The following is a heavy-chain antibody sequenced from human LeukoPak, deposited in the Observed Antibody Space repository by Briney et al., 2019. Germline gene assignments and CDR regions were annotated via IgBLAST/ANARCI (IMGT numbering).Heavy chain of an antibody. J-gene: IGHJ4*02. CDR3: ARVAAMVDY. CDR2: INPNSVT. D-gene: IGHD5-18*01. V-gene: IGHV1-2*02. Sequence: GASVKVSCRASGYTFTDYYIHWVRQAPGQGLEWMGWINPNSVTNYAQKFQGRVTITRDTSASTAYMELSSLRSEDTAVYYCARVAAMVDYWGQGTLVTVSS. CDR1: GYTFTDYY.